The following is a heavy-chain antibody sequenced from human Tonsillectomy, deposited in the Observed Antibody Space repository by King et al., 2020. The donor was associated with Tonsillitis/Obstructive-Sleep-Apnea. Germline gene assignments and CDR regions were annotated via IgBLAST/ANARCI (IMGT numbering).Heavy chain of an antibody. J-gene: IGHJ4*02. CDR3: AIDLNRYGRIAVAGTLIY. Sequence: QLQESGPGLVRPSETLSLTCVVSGDSTTNDNWWNWIRQPPGKGLEWIGEVYHNGSTKYNPSLENRVVMSVDTSKNQISLKMTSVTAADTAVYYCAIDLNRYGRIAVAGTLIYWGQGTLVSVSS. CDR1: GDSTTNDNW. V-gene: IGHV4-4*02. CDR2: VYHNGST. D-gene: IGHD6-19*01.